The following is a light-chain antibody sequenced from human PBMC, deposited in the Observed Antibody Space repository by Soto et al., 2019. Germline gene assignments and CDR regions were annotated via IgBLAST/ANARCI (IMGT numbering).Light chain of an antibody. J-gene: IGKJ5*01. CDR1: QSINRY. Sequence: DIKMTQSPSSLSASVGNRVTITCRASQSINRYLNWYQQKPGKAPKLLIYAASSLQSGVPSRFSGSGSGTDFTLTISSLLPEDFATYYCQQTYRIPPTFGQGTRLEIK. CDR2: AAS. V-gene: IGKV1-39*01. CDR3: QQTYRIPPT.